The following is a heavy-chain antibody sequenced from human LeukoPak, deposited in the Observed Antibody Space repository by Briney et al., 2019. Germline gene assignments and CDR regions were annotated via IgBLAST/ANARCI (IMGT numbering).Heavy chain of an antibody. D-gene: IGHD6-13*01. CDR2: ISNFGDII. V-gene: IGHV3-48*03. J-gene: IGHJ6*03. Sequence: PGGSLRLSCAASGFTFSNYEMNWVRQAPGKGLEWISHISNFGDIIHYADSVEGRFTISRDNAKNSLYLQMDSLIAEDTAVYYCAKDATAVVGTVYMDVWGKGTTVTISS. CDR3: AKDATAVVGTVYMDV. CDR1: GFTFSNYE.